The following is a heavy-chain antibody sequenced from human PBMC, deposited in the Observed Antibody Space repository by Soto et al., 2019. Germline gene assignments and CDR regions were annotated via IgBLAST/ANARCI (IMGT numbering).Heavy chain of an antibody. J-gene: IGHJ4*02. V-gene: IGHV3-23*01. CDR1: GFTSSSYD. Sequence: GGSLRLSCAASGFTSSSYDMSWVRQAPGKGLEWVSGISSSGISTKYADSVKGRFTISRDNSKNTLYLQMNSLRAEDTAVYYCAARRTGRYFDYWGQGTLVTVSS. CDR2: ISSSGIST. CDR3: AARRTGRYFDY.